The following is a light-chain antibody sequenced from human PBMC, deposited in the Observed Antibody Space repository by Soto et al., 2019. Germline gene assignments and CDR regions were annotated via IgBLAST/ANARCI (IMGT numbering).Light chain of an antibody. CDR1: QSISSW. V-gene: IGKV1-5*01. CDR3: QQYNSYSPLT. J-gene: IGKJ4*01. Sequence: DIQMTPSPSTLSASVGDRVTITCRASQSISSWLAWYQQKPGKAPKLLIYDASSLESGAPSRFSGRRSGTEFTLTISSLQPDDFATYYCQQYNSYSPLTFGGGTKVDIK. CDR2: DAS.